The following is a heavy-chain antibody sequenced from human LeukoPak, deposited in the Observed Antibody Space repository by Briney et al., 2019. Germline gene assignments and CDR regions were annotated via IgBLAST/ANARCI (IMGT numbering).Heavy chain of an antibody. CDR2: ISGSGRNT. D-gene: IGHD6-19*01. Sequence: GGSLRLSCAASGFTFSTYAMTWVRQAPGKGLEWVSSISGSGRNTYHADSVKGRFTISRDNSRNTLYLQMNSLRAEDTAVYYCAKDPSSGWYGFDPWGQGTLVTVSS. CDR1: GFTFSTYA. CDR3: AKDPSSGWYGFDP. J-gene: IGHJ5*02. V-gene: IGHV3-23*01.